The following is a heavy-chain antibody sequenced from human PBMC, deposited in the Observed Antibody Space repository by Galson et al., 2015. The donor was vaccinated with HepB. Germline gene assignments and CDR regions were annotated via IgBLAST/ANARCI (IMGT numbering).Heavy chain of an antibody. CDR3: ARDLKLGTARLWFGENAFDI. CDR1: GFTFSSYA. Sequence: SLRLSCAASGFTFSSYAMHWVRQAPGKGLEWVAVISYDGSNKYYADSVKGRFTISRDNSKNTLYLQMNSLRAEDTAVYYCARDLKLGTARLWFGENAFDIWGQGTMVTVSS. V-gene: IGHV3-30-3*01. J-gene: IGHJ3*02. D-gene: IGHD3-10*01. CDR2: ISYDGSNK.